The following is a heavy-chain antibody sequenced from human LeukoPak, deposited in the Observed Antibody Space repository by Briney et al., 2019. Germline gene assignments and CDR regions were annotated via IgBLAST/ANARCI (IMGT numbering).Heavy chain of an antibody. CDR2: ISWNSGNI. CDR3: AKDQCSGGSCYPRPDY. V-gene: IGHV3-9*01. Sequence: GGSLRLSCAASGFTFDDYAMHWVRQAPGKGLEWVSGISWNSGNIGYADSVKGRFTISRDNIKNMLCLQMNSLRAEDTAVYYCAKDQCSGGSCYPRPDYWGQGNLVTVSS. CDR1: GFTFDDYA. J-gene: IGHJ4*02. D-gene: IGHD2-15*01.